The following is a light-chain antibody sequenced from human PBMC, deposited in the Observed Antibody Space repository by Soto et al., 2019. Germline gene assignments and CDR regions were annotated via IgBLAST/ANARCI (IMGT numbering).Light chain of an antibody. CDR3: QQYNNWPPLT. CDR1: QSVSSN. CDR2: CAS. V-gene: IGKV3-15*01. J-gene: IGKJ4*01. Sequence: EIVMTQSPATLSVSPGERATLSCRASQSVSSNLAWYQQKPGQAPMLLIYCASTRATGIPARFSGSGSGTEFTLTISSRQSEDFAVYYCQQYNNWPPLTFGGGTKVEIK.